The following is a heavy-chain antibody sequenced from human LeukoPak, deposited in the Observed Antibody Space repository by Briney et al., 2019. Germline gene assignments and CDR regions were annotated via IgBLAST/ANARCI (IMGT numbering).Heavy chain of an antibody. J-gene: IGHJ4*02. CDR1: GYTLTELS. Sequence: ASVKVSCKVSGYTLTELSMHWVRQAPGKGLEWMGGFDPEDSETIYAQKFQGRVTMTEDTSTDTAYMELSSLRSEDTAVYYCATAPVLYYYDSSGYLNYWGQGTLVTVSS. D-gene: IGHD3-22*01. V-gene: IGHV1-24*01. CDR2: FDPEDSET. CDR3: ATAPVLYYYDSSGYLNY.